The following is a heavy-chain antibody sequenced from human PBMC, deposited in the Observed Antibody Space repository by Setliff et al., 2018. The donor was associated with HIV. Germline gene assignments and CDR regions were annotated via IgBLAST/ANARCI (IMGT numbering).Heavy chain of an antibody. Sequence: SLTCTVSGGSINRGEYYWSWSRQPPGKGLEWIGYIYYTGDTYYNPSLKSRVSMSVDTSNNQFSLKVSSVTAADTAVYYCARRTAPPSGFYSHYYLDVWGKGTTVTVSS. J-gene: IGHJ6*03. V-gene: IGHV4-30-4*08. CDR1: GGSINRGEYY. CDR2: IYYTGDT. D-gene: IGHD6-6*01. CDR3: ARRTAPPSGFYSHYYLDV.